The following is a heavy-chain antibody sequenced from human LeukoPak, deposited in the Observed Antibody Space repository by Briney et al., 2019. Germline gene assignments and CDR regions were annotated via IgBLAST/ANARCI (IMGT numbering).Heavy chain of an antibody. CDR3: ARELGREDAFDL. Sequence: GGSLRLSCVASGFTFSGYYMTWIRQAPGKGLEWVSYISSDSTTIDYGDSVKGRFTISRDNAKNTLYLQMNSLRAEDTAVYYCARELGREDAFDLWGQGAMVTVSS. V-gene: IGHV3-11*04. J-gene: IGHJ3*01. CDR1: GFTFSGYY. CDR2: ISSDSTTI.